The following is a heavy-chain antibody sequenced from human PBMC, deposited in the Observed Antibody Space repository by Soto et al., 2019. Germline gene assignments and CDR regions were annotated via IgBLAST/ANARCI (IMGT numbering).Heavy chain of an antibody. CDR3: ARSPAKAF. J-gene: IGHJ4*02. V-gene: IGHV3-48*01. CDR2: ISSSSTI. CDR1: GFTFSSYS. Sequence: GGSLRLSCAASGFTFSSYSMNWVRQAPGKGLEWVSYISSSSTIYYADSVKGRFTISRDNAKNSLYLQMNSLRAEDTAVYYCARSPAKAFWGQGTLVTVSS.